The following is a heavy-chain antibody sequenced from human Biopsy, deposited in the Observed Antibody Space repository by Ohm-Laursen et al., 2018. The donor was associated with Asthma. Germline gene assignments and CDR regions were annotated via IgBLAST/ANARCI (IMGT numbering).Heavy chain of an antibody. CDR2: ILTKFDIT. J-gene: IGHJ4*02. CDR3: ARSYDTDSYPVLVLDY. D-gene: IGHD3-22*01. Sequence: SSVNVSCKASGGSFSNFAFSWVRQAPGHGLEWMGTILTKFDITSYAEKFQGRVTITADKSTSTTYMELSRLRSEDTAVYYCARSYDTDSYPVLVLDYWGQGTLVTVSS. V-gene: IGHV1-69*04. CDR1: GGSFSNFA.